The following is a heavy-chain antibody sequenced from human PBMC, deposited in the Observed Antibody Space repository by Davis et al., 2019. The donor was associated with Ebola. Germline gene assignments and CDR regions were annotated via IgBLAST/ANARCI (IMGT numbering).Heavy chain of an antibody. CDR3: TRSPLDDFDTTFEV. D-gene: IGHD3-22*01. CDR1: GYTFTSYT. Sequence: AASVKVSCKASGYTFTSYTLHWVRQAPGQRLEWMGWINAGNGNTKYSQKFQGRVTITRDTSASTAYMELSSLRSDDTAVYYCTRSPLDDFDTTFEVWGQGTMVTVSS. CDR2: INAGNGNT. V-gene: IGHV1-3*01. J-gene: IGHJ3*01.